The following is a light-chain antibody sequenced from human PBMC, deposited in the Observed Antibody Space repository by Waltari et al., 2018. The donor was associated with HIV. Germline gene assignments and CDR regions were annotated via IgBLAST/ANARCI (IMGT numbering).Light chain of an antibody. CDR2: GKN. J-gene: IGLJ2*01. CDR3: NSRDSSGNHLVV. V-gene: IGLV3-19*01. Sequence: SSELTQDPAVSVALGQTVRITCQGDSLRSYYASWYQQKPGPARVLGIYGKNNRPSGIPDPFSGSRSGNTASLTITGAQAEDEADYYCNSRDSSGNHLVVFGGGTKLTVL. CDR1: SLRSYY.